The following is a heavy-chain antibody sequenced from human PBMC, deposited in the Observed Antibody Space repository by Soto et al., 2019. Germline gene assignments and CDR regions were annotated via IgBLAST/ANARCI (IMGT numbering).Heavy chain of an antibody. Sequence: PGGSLRLSCAASGFTFISYWMSWVRQAPGKGLEWVANIKQDGSEKYYVDSVKGRFTISRDNAKNSLYLQMNSLRAEDTAVYYCARDEAGTWGSSWPPYYYYGMDVWGQGTTVTVS. CDR3: ARDEAGTWGSSWPPYYYYGMDV. D-gene: IGHD6-13*01. CDR1: GFTFISYW. V-gene: IGHV3-7*03. J-gene: IGHJ6*02. CDR2: IKQDGSEK.